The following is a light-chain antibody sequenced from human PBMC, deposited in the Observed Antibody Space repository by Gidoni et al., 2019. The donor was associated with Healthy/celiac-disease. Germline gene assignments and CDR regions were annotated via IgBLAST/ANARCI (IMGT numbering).Light chain of an antibody. J-gene: IGKJ4*01. CDR3: QQRSNWPLT. CDR2: DAS. V-gene: IGKV3-11*01. Sequence: EVVLTHSPATLSLSTGESATLSCRARQSVSSYLAWYQQKPGQAPRLLIYDASNRATGIPARFSGSGSGTDFTLTISSLEPEDFAVYYCQQRSNWPLTFGGGTKVEIK. CDR1: QSVSSY.